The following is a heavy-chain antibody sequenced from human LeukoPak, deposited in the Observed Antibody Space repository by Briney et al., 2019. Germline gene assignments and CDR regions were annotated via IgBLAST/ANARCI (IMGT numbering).Heavy chain of an antibody. CDR1: GYGFTSYW. CDR2: IFPGDSDT. Sequence: GESLKISCKGSGYGFTSYWLGWVRQMPGEGLEWMGVIFPGDSDTRYSPSFQGQVTISADKSISTAYLQWSSLTASDTPMYYCARRVIRAAPPCSNYEVYNWFDSWGHGTLVTVSS. D-gene: IGHD4-11*01. CDR3: ARRVIRAAPPCSNYEVYNWFDS. V-gene: IGHV5-51*01. J-gene: IGHJ5*01.